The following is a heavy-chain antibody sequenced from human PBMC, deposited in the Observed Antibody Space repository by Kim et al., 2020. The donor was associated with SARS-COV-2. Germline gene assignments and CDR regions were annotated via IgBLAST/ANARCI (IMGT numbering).Heavy chain of an antibody. CDR2: IYYSGST. Sequence: SETLSLTCTVSGGSISSGGYYWSWIRQHPGKGLEWIGYIYYSGSTYYNPSLKSRVTISVDTSKNQFSLKLSSVTVADTAVYYCARAPITMIVVVQAFDICGQGTMVTVSS. J-gene: IGHJ3*02. CDR1: GGSISSGGYY. CDR3: ARAPITMIVVVQAFDI. D-gene: IGHD3-22*01. V-gene: IGHV4-31*03.